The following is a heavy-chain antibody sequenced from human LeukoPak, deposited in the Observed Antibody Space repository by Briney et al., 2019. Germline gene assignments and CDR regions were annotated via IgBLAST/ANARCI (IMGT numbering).Heavy chain of an antibody. D-gene: IGHD6-6*01. CDR2: IYYSGST. Sequence: SQTLSLTCTVSGGSISSGGYYWSWIRQHPGKGLEWIGYIYYSGSTYYNPSLKSRVTISVDTSKNQFSLKLSSVTAADTAVYYCASQGYSSSSVVPYWFDPWGQGTLVTVSS. CDR3: ASQGYSSSSVVPYWFDP. V-gene: IGHV4-31*03. CDR1: GGSISSGGYY. J-gene: IGHJ5*02.